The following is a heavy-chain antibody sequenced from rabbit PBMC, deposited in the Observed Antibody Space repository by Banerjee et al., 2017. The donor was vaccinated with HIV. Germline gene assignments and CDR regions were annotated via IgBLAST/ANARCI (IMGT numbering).Heavy chain of an antibody. D-gene: IGHD6-1*01. CDR3: ARSYPGDGGYAYGLGL. CDR1: GFSFSNKAV. CDR2: INAVTGEA. Sequence: QEQLVESGGGLVKPEGSLKLSCTASGFSFSNKAVMCWVRQAPGKGLEWIACINAVTGEAVYATWAKGRFTFSKTSSTTVTLQMTRLTAADTATYFCARSYPGDGGYAYGLGLWGPGTLVTVS. J-gene: IGHJ4*01. V-gene: IGHV1S45*01.